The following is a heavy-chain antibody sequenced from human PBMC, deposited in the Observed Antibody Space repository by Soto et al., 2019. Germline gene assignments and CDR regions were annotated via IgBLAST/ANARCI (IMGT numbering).Heavy chain of an antibody. CDR3: AKEYCGSTSCYWTGLGV. Sequence: SETLSLTCTVSGGSINTYHWNWIRQPPGKGLEWIGYVYYSGSTNYNPSLKSRVTISVDTSKIQFSLKLNSVTAADTAVYYCAKEYCGSTSCYWTGLGVWGQGTTVTVSS. CDR1: GGSINTYH. V-gene: IGHV4-59*01. CDR2: VYYSGST. J-gene: IGHJ6*02. D-gene: IGHD2-2*01.